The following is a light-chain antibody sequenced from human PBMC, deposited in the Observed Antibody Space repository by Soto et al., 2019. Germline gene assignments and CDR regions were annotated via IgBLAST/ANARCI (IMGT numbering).Light chain of an antibody. V-gene: IGKV3-15*01. CDR1: QSVGSN. J-gene: IGKJ1*01. CDR3: QQYNNWPIWT. Sequence: EIVITQTAATLSVSPGERATLSYRASQSVGSNLGWYQQKSGLAPRLLIYGASTRATGIPARFSCSASGTEFTLTISTLQSEDFAVYYFQQYNNWPIWTFGQGTKVDIK. CDR2: GAS.